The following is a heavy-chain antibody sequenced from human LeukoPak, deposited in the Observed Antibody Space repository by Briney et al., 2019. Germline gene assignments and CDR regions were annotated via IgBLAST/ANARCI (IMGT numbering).Heavy chain of an antibody. D-gene: IGHD6-19*01. CDR2: IYGGGST. CDR3: ASWPVGWYGEDS. V-gene: IGHV3-53*01. CDR1: GLSVSSNF. J-gene: IGHJ4*02. Sequence: GGSLRLSCAATGLSVSSNFMSWVRQASGKGLEWVSVIYGGGSTYYADSVKGRFTISRDTPKNTLYHQMNSLRVEDTAFYYCASWPVGWYGEDSWGQGTLVTVSS.